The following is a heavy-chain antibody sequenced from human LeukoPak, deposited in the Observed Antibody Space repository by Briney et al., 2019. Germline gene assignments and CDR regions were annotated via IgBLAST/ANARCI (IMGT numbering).Heavy chain of an antibody. CDR2: INIGGTNT. Sequence: PGGSLRLSCAASGFTFSDYYMSWIRQAPGKGLEWLSYINIGGTNTHYTDSVKGRFTISRDNAKKSLYLETTNLRAEDTAVYYCATDGAGFDTWGQGVLVTVSS. CDR1: GFTFSDYY. CDR3: ATDGAGFDT. J-gene: IGHJ5*02. V-gene: IGHV3-11*01.